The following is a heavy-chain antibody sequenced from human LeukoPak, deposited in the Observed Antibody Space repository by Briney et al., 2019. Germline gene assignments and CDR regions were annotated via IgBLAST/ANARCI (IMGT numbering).Heavy chain of an antibody. D-gene: IGHD4-11*01. Sequence: LSETLSLTCTVSGGSISSSSYYWGWIRQPPGKGLEWIGSIYYSGSTYYNPSLKSRVTISVDTSKNQFSLKLSSVTAADTAVYYCARAVMTTVTTVYYMDVWGKGTTVTVSS. CDR1: GGSISSSSYY. V-gene: IGHV4-39*07. CDR3: ARAVMTTVTTVYYMDV. CDR2: IYYSGST. J-gene: IGHJ6*03.